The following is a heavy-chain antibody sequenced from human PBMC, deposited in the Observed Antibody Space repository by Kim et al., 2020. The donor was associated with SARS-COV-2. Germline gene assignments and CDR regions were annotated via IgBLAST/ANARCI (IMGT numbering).Heavy chain of an antibody. V-gene: IGHV3-15*01. CDR2: IKSKTDGETT. CDR1: GFTFSNAW. CDR3: TSQQRITMIVVVIFPDY. J-gene: IGHJ4*02. Sequence: GGSLRLSCAASGFTFSNAWMSWVRQAPGKGLEWVGRIKSKTDGETTDYAAPVKGRFTISRDYSKNTLYLQMNSLKTEDTAVYYCTSQQRITMIVVVIFPDYWGQGTLVTVSS. D-gene: IGHD3-22*01.